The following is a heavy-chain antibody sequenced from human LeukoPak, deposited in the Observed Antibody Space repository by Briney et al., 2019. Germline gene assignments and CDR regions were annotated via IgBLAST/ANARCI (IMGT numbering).Heavy chain of an antibody. D-gene: IGHD2-2*01. Sequence: GGSLRLSCAASGFTFSSYGMHWVRQAPGKGLEWVAFIRYDGSNKYYADSVKGRFTISRDNSKNTLYLQMNSLRAEDTAVYYCAKDFFPCSSTSCYTSGYSYGYFDYWGQGTLVTVYS. CDR1: GFTFSSYG. CDR3: AKDFFPCSSTSCYTSGYSYGYFDY. J-gene: IGHJ4*02. V-gene: IGHV3-30*02. CDR2: IRYDGSNK.